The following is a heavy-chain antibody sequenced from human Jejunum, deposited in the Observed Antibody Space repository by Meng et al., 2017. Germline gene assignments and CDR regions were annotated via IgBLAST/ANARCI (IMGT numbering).Heavy chain of an antibody. CDR1: GLTFSSYA. Sequence: GGSLRLSCAVSGLTFSSYAINWVRQASGKGLEWVSVISGSGDTTYYADSVKGRFTISRDNSKNTVYLQVNSLRAEDTAIYYCAKGLNTVVVSNTLDYWGQGTLVTVSS. D-gene: IGHD5-18*01. CDR2: ISGSGDTT. V-gene: IGHV3-23*01. CDR3: AKGLNTVVVSNTLDY. J-gene: IGHJ4*02.